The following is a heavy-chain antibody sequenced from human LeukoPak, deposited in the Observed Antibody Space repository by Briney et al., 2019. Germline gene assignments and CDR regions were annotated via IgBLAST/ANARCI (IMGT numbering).Heavy chain of an antibody. CDR3: ARYSSGWYSNYYFDY. V-gene: IGHV4-34*01. CDR2: INHSGST. J-gene: IGHJ4*02. Sequence: SETLSLTCAVYGGPFSGYYWSWIRQPPGKGLEWIGEINHSGSTNYNPSLKSRVTISVDTSKNQLSLKLSSVTAADTAVYYCARYSSGWYSNYYFDYWGQGTLVTVSS. D-gene: IGHD6-19*01. CDR1: GGPFSGYY.